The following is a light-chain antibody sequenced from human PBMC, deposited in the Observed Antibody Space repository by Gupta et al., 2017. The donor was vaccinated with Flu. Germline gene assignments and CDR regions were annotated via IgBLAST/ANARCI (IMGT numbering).Light chain of an antibody. CDR2: YKSDSDK. CDR1: SGINVGTSK. J-gene: IGLJ2*01. V-gene: IGLV5-45*01. CDR3: MIWHSSAWV. Sequence: QAVLTQPASLSASPGASASLTCTLRSGINVGTSKIYWYQQKPGSPPQYLLTYKSDSDKQQGSGVPSRFYGSKDASANAGILLISGLQSEDEADYYCMIWHSSAWVFGGGTKLTVL.